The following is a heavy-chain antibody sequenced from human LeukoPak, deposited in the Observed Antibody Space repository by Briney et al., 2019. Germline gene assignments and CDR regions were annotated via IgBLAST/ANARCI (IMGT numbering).Heavy chain of an antibody. CDR3: ARGGSQPITMHVFDY. D-gene: IGHD3-10*01. Sequence: GGSLRLSCAASGFTFSSYAMSWVRQATGKGLEWGSIISGSGGITYYADSVKGRFTISRDSSKNTMYMQMNSLRAEDTAVYYCARGGSQPITMHVFDYWGQGTLVTVSS. J-gene: IGHJ4*02. CDR1: GFTFSSYA. V-gene: IGHV3-23*01. CDR2: ISGSGGIT.